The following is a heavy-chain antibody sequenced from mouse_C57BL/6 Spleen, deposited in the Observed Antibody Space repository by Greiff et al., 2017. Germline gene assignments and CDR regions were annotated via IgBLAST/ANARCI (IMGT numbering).Heavy chain of an antibody. Sequence: QVTLKVSGPGILQSSQTLSLTCSFSGFSLRTSGMGVSWIRQPSGKGLEWLAHIYWDDDKRYNPSLKSRLTIAKDTSRNQVFLKITSVDTADTATYYCARRALTTVVATDWYFDVWGTGTTVTVSS. J-gene: IGHJ1*03. D-gene: IGHD1-1*01. CDR2: IYWDDDK. CDR3: ARRALTTVVATDWYFDV. CDR1: GFSLRTSGMG. V-gene: IGHV8-12*01.